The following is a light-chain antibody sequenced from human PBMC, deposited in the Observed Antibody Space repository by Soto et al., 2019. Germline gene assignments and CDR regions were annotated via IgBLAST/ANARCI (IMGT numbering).Light chain of an antibody. V-gene: IGKV2-28*01. J-gene: IGKJ1*01. CDR1: QSLLHSSGSHY. CDR3: RQTLQTRT. Sequence: DIVMTQSPLSLPVTPGEPASISCRSSQSLLHSSGSHYLDWYLQKPGQSPQLLIYLGSNRASGVPDRFSGRGAGTDFTLKSSRGEAEDVGVYYCRQTLQTRTFGQGTKGEIK. CDR2: LGS.